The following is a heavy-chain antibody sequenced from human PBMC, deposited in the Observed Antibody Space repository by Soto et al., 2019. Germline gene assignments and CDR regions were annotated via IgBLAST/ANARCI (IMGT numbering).Heavy chain of an antibody. CDR3: AKDDPFPSVASSTLPAAMRP. Sequence: GGSLRLSCAASGFTFSRYAISWVRQAPGKGLEWVSAISGSGGSTYYADSVKGRFTISRDNSKNTLYLQMNSLRAEDTAVYYCAKDDPFPSVASSTLPAAMRPWGQGTLVTVSS. CDR1: GFTFSRYA. D-gene: IGHD2-2*01. CDR2: ISGSGGST. V-gene: IGHV3-23*01. J-gene: IGHJ5*02.